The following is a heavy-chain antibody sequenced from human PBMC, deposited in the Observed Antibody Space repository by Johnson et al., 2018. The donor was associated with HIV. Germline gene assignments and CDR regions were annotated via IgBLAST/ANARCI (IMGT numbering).Heavy chain of an antibody. V-gene: IGHV3-7*01. CDR1: GFTFSIYW. J-gene: IGHJ3*02. CDR2: IKQDGSEK. D-gene: IGHD2-2*02. Sequence: VQLVESGGGVVQPGGSLRLSCVASGFTFSIYWMSWVRQTPGKGLEWVANIKQDGSEKYYVDSVKGRFTISRDNAKNSLYLQMNSLSAEDTAVYYCARDDTEADGAFDIWGQGTMVTVSS. CDR3: ARDDTEADGAFDI.